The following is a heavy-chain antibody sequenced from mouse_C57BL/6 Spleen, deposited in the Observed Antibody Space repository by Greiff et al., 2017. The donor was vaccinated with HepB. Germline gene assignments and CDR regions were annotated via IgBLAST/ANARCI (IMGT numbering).Heavy chain of an antibody. J-gene: IGHJ3*01. CDR2: IDPEDGDT. V-gene: IGHV14-1*01. Sequence: EVKLQQSGAELVRPGASVKLSCTASGFNIKDYYMHWVKQRPEQGLEWIGRIDPEDGDTEYAPKFQGKATMTADTSSNTAYLQLSSLTSEDTAVYYCTTRAYDYDGAWFAYWGQGTLVTVSA. D-gene: IGHD2-4*01. CDR3: TTRAYDYDGAWFAY. CDR1: GFNIKDYY.